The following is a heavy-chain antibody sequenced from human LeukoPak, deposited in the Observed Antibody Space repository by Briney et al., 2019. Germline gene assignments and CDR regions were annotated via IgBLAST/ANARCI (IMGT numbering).Heavy chain of an antibody. Sequence: AGGSLRLSCAASGFTFNNYALSWVRQAPGKGLEWVSAISGSGGDTYYAGSVKGRFTISRDFSKNTLYLQMNSLSVEDTALYYCAKGPKLGDGFHCDSWGQGTLVTVSS. CDR1: GFTFNNYA. D-gene: IGHD5-24*01. V-gene: IGHV3-23*01. J-gene: IGHJ4*02. CDR3: AKGPKLGDGFHCDS. CDR2: ISGSGGDT.